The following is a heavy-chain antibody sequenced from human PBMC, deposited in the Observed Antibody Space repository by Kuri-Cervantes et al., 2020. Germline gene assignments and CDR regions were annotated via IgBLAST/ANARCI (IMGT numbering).Heavy chain of an antibody. CDR1: GFIFSSYW. Sequence: GESLKISCAASGFIFSSYWMSWVRQAPGKGLEWVANINQEGSEKYYVDSVKGRFTISRDNAKNSLYLQMNSLRSEDTAVYYCARDPGLYDFWSGYYVGAFDIWGQGTMVTVSS. CDR2: INQEGSEK. J-gene: IGHJ3*02. V-gene: IGHV3-7*01. D-gene: IGHD3-3*01. CDR3: ARDPGLYDFWSGYYVGAFDI.